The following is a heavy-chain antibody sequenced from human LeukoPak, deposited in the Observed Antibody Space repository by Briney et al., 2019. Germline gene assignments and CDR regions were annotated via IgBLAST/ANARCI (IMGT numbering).Heavy chain of an antibody. CDR1: GGSISSYY. Sequence: SETLSLTCTVSGGSISSYYWSWIRQPPGKGLEWIGYIYYSGSTNYNPSLKSRVTITVDTSKNQFSLKLNSLTAADTAVYYCARYHCDRTACYNFDFWGQGTLVTVSS. V-gene: IGHV4-59*01. D-gene: IGHD2-2*01. J-gene: IGHJ4*02. CDR2: IYYSGST. CDR3: ARYHCDRTACYNFDF.